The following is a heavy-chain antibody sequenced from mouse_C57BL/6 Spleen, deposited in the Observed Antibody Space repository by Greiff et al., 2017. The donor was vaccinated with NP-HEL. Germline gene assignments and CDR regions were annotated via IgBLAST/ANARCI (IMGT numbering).Heavy chain of an antibody. Sequence: VQLQQSGPELVKPGASVKISCKASGYTFTDYYMNWVKQSHGKSLEWIGDINPNNGGTSYNQKFKGKATLTVDKSSSTAYMELRSLTSEDSAVYYCARVTGTKDFDVWGTGTTVTVSS. CDR1: GYTFTDYY. V-gene: IGHV1-26*01. D-gene: IGHD4-1*01. J-gene: IGHJ1*03. CDR2: INPNNGGT. CDR3: ARVTGTKDFDV.